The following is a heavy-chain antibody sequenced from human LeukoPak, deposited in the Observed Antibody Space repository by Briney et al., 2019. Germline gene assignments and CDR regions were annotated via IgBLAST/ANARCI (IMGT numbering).Heavy chain of an antibody. CDR2: IYYSGSA. D-gene: IGHD3-10*01. CDR1: GGSISSSSYC. V-gene: IGHV4-39*07. J-gene: IGHJ5*02. Sequence: SETLSLTCTVSGGSISSSSYCWGWIRQPPGKGLEWIGTIYYSGSAYHNPSLKSRVTISVDTSKNQFSLKLSSVTAADTAVYYCARVSWFDELPNLWARETRVSVSS. CDR3: ARVSWFDELPNL.